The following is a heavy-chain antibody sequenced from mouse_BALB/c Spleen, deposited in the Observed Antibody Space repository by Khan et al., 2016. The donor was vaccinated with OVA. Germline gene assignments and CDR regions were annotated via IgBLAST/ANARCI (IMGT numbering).Heavy chain of an antibody. V-gene: IGHV1S135*01. D-gene: IGHD3-3*01. CDR3: ARGTFDY. CDR1: GYSFTTYY. CDR2: IDPFNGGT. Sequence: IQLVQSGPELMKPGASVNMSCKASGYSFTTYYIHWVKQSHGKSLEWIGFIDPFNGGTNYNQKFKGKATLTVAKSSNTAYMHLSSLTSEDSAVYYCARGTFDYWGQGTLVTVSA. J-gene: IGHJ3*01.